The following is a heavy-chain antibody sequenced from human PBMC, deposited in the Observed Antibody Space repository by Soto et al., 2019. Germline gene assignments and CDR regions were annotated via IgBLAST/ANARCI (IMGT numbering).Heavy chain of an antibody. V-gene: IGHV3-23*01. Sequence: GGPLRVSWAAAGCNFINYGMSRVLQAPGKGLEWVSAISGSGGSTYYADSVKGRFTISRDNSKNTLYLQMNSLRAEDTAVYYCAKDNSVFYYYGMDVWGQGTTVTVSS. J-gene: IGHJ6*02. CDR3: AKDNSVFYYYGMDV. D-gene: IGHD3-10*01. CDR1: GCNFINYG. CDR2: ISGSGGST.